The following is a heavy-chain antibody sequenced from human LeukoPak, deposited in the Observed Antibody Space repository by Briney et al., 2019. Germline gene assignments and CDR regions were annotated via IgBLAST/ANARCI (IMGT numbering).Heavy chain of an antibody. Sequence: NTSETLSLTCTVSGGSISSGNYHWSWIRQHPGKGLEWIGYIHHSGSTYYNPSLKSRVIISVDTSKNQFSLKLNSVTAADTAVYYCASYGSGSYRFDPWGQGTLVTVSS. CDR3: ASYGSGSYRFDP. CDR1: GGSISSGNYH. V-gene: IGHV4-31*03. D-gene: IGHD3-10*01. J-gene: IGHJ5*02. CDR2: IHHSGST.